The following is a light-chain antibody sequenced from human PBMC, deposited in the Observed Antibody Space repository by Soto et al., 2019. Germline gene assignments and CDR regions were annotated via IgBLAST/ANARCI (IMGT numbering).Light chain of an antibody. CDR1: QSISSW. CDR3: QQFHSYSELT. V-gene: IGKV1-5*03. J-gene: IGKJ4*01. CDR2: KVS. Sequence: DIQMTQSPSTLSASVGDRVTITCRASQSISSWLAWYQQKPGKAPKLLIYKVSSLGIGVPSRFSGSGSETDFTLTITSLQPDDFATYYCQQFHSYSELTFGGGTRVEIK.